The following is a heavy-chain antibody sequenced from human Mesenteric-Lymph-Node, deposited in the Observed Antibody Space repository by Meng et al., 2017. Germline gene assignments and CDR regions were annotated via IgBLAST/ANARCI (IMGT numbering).Heavy chain of an antibody. CDR1: GYPFPSYA. D-gene: IGHD5-24*01. Sequence: QVESVTSGPEVKKSRASLKASCKASGYPFPSYAINWVRQATGQGLEWMGWMNPNSGNTGYAQKFQGRVTMTRNTSISTAYMELSSLRSEDTAVYYCARVYKSRDGYKPFDYWGQGTLVTVSS. V-gene: IGHV1-8*01. J-gene: IGHJ4*02. CDR3: ARVYKSRDGYKPFDY. CDR2: MNPNSGNT.